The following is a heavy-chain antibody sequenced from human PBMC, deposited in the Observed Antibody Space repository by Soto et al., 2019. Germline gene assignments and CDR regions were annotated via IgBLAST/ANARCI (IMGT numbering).Heavy chain of an antibody. CDR2: INPICGGA. CDR1: GYTFTNYY. D-gene: IGHD2-21*02. Sequence: GASVKVSCKTSGYTFTNYYIHWGRQAPGQGLEWVGIINPICGGANYAQKFQGRVTITADESTSTAYMELSSLRSEDTAVYYCARDGVAYCGGDCYSPVFDPWGQGTLVTVSS. CDR3: ARDGVAYCGGDCYSPVFDP. V-gene: IGHV1-46*01. J-gene: IGHJ5*02.